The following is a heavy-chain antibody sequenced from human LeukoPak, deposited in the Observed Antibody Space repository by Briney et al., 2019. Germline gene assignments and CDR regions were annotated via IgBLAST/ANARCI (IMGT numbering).Heavy chain of an antibody. CDR2: IYSSGGT. J-gene: IGHJ6*03. Sequence: SETLSLTCTVSGGSISSYYWTWIRQPAGKGLEWIGRIYSSGGTNYNPSLKSRVTMSVDTSKNQFSLKLSSVTAADTAVYYCARVAGNYYYVDVWGKGTTVTISS. CDR3: ARVAGNYYYVDV. V-gene: IGHV4-4*07. CDR1: GGSISSYY. D-gene: IGHD6-19*01.